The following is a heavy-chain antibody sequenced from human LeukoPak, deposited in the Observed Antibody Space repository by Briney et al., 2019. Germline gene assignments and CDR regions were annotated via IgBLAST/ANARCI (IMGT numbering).Heavy chain of an antibody. CDR3: ARDPPSIAAQVDI. D-gene: IGHD6-6*01. J-gene: IGHJ3*02. V-gene: IGHV1-46*01. CDR1: GYTFTSYY. CDR2: INPSGGST. Sequence: ASVKVSCKASGYTFTSYYMHWVRQAPGQGLEWMGIINPSGGSTSYAQKFQGRVTMTTDTSTSTAYMELRSLRSDDTAVYYCARDPPSIAAQVDIWGQGTMVTVSS.